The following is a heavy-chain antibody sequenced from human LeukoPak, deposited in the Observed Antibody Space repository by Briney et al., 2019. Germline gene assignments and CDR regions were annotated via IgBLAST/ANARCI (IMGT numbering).Heavy chain of an antibody. Sequence: PGGSLRLSCAASGFTFSSYSMNWVRQAPGKGLEWVSSISDCSNYMYYADSVKGRFTISRDNVRNSLYLQMNSLRAEDTAVYYCAKGGYSSSWSLDYWGQGTLVTVSS. CDR2: ISDCSNYM. CDR3: AKGGYSSSWSLDY. CDR1: GFTFSSYS. J-gene: IGHJ4*02. V-gene: IGHV3-21*01. D-gene: IGHD6-13*01.